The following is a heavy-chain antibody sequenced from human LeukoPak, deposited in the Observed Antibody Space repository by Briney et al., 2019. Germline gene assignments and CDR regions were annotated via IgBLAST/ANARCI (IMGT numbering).Heavy chain of an antibody. CDR3: ARRQGKYGAADY. D-gene: IGHD6-13*01. V-gene: IGHV4-59*08. J-gene: IGHJ4*02. CDR1: GGSISSYY. Sequence: SETLSLTCTASGGSISSYYWSWIRQPPGKGLEWIGYIYYSGSTNYNPSLKSRVTISVDTSKNLFSLKLSSVTAADTAVYYCARRQGKYGAADYWGQGTLVTVSS. CDR2: IYYSGST.